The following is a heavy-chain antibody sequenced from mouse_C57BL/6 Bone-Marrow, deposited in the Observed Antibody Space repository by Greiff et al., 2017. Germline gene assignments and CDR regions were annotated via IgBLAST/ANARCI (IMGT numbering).Heavy chain of an antibody. CDR3: ARGGLRRGYYDAMDY. CDR1: GYTFTSYW. CDR2: IDPSDSET. Sequence: QVQLQQPGAELVRPGSSVKLSCKASGYTFTSYWMHWVKQRPIQGLEWIGNIDPSDSETHYNQKFKDKATLTVDKSSSTAYMQLSSLTSEDSAVYYCARGGLRRGYYDAMDYWGQGTSVTVSS. J-gene: IGHJ4*01. D-gene: IGHD2-4*01. V-gene: IGHV1-52*01.